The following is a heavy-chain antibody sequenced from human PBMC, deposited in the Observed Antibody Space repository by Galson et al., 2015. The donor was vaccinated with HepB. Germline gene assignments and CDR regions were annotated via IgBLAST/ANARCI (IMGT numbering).Heavy chain of an antibody. CDR1: GYTFPSYW. J-gene: IGHJ5*02. D-gene: IGHD5-12*01. V-gene: IGHV5-51*01. CDR2: THPGDSDT. Sequence: QSGAEVEKPGESLTISCKGSGYTFPSYWIGCVRQMPGEGLEWMGITHPGDSDTRYSPSFQGQVTISADKSISTAYLQWSSLKAADTATYYCARRGGYDLDWFDPWGQGTLVTVSP. CDR3: ARRGGYDLDWFDP.